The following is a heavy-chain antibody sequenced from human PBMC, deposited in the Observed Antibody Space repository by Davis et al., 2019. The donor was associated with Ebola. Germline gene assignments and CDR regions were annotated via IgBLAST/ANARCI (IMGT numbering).Heavy chain of an antibody. V-gene: IGHV1-18*04. CDR1: GYTFTSYG. D-gene: IGHD6-6*01. CDR3: ARDRLYCASGDGQVVRCLLSDY. J-gene: IGHJ4*02. CDR2: ISAYTGHT. Sequence: AASVKVSCKASGYTFTSYGISWVRQAPGQGLEWMGWISAYTGHTNYAQSFQGRVTMTTDTSTNTAYMELRSLRSDDTAVYYCARDRLYCASGDGQVVRCLLSDYWGQGTLVTVSS.